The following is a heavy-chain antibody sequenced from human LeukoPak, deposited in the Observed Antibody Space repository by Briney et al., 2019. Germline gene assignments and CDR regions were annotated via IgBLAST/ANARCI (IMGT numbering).Heavy chain of an antibody. D-gene: IGHD3-10*01. CDR2: IYYSGST. CDR1: GVSISSSSYS. Sequence: PSETLSFTCTVSGVSISSSSYSWGWIRQPPGKGLEWIGSIYYSGSTYYNPSLKSRVTISVDTSKNQFSLKLSSVTAADTAVYYCARHPKLDYGPGSYTDYWGQGTLVTVSS. J-gene: IGHJ4*02. V-gene: IGHV4-39*01. CDR3: ARHPKLDYGPGSYTDY.